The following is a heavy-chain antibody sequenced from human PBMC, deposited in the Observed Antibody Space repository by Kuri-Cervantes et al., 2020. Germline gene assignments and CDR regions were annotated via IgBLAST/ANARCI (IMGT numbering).Heavy chain of an antibody. CDR3: AKYEGRWNLHR. J-gene: IGHJ4*02. V-gene: IGHV3-13*01. CDR2: IGTAGDT. D-gene: IGHD1-1*01. CDR1: GFTFSSYD. Sequence: GESLKISCEASGFTFSSYDMHWVRQTAGKGLEWVSAIGTAGDTYYPGSVKGRFTSSRDNSKIPRYIHVNSLRAKDTAVYYCAKYEGRWNLHRWGQETLVTVSS.